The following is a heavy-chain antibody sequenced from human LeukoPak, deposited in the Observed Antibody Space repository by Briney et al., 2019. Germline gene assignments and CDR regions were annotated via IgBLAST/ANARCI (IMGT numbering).Heavy chain of an antibody. CDR2: ISPYNDNT. D-gene: IGHD5-18*01. CDR1: GYTFTSYG. V-gene: IGHV1-18*01. Sequence: ASVKVSCKASGYTFTSYGISWVRQAPGQGLEWMGWISPYNDNTNYAQKLQGRVSMTTDTSTSTAYMDLRSLTSDDTAVYFCARDWYGGYSYGISFDYWGQGTLVTVSS. J-gene: IGHJ4*02. CDR3: ARDWYGGYSYGISFDY.